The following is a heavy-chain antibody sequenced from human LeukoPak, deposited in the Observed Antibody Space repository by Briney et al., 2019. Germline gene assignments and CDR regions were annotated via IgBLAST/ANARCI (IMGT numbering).Heavy chain of an antibody. CDR2: ISYDGSNK. CDR1: GFTFSSYG. J-gene: IGHJ5*02. CDR3: AKESVDTAMAMENWFDP. Sequence: GGSLRLSCAASGFTFSSYGMHWVRQAPGKGLEWVAVISYDGSNKYYADSVKGRFTISRDNSKNTLYLQMNSLRAEDTAVYYCAKESVDTAMAMENWFDPWGQGTLVTVSS. V-gene: IGHV3-30*18. D-gene: IGHD5-18*01.